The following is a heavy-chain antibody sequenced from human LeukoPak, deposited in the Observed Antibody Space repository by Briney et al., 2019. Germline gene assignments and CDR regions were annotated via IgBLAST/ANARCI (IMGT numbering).Heavy chain of an antibody. D-gene: IGHD1-26*01. Sequence: SEILSLTCTVSGGSISSYYWSWIRQPPGKGLEWIGYIYYSGSTNYNPSLKSRVTISVDTSKNQFSLKLSSVTAADTAVYYCARTYSGSYYFDYWGQGTLVTVSS. CDR2: IYYSGST. CDR3: ARTYSGSYYFDY. CDR1: GGSISSYY. J-gene: IGHJ4*02. V-gene: IGHV4-59*01.